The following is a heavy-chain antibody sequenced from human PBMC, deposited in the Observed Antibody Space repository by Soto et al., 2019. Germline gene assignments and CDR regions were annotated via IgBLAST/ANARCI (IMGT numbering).Heavy chain of an antibody. CDR1: GYTFTSYG. CDR3: ARDHRDCSGGSRYSEMAFDI. V-gene: IGHV1-18*01. Sequence: ASVKVSCKASGYTFTSYGISWVRQAPGQGLEWMGWISAYNGNTNYAQKLQGRVTMTTDTSTSTAYMELRSLRSDDTAVYYCARDHRDCSGGSRYSEMAFDIWGQGTMVTVSS. J-gene: IGHJ3*02. CDR2: ISAYNGNT. D-gene: IGHD2-15*01.